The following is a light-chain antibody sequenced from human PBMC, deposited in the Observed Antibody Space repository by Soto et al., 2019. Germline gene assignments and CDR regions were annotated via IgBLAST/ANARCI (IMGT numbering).Light chain of an antibody. V-gene: IGKV3D-15*01. CDR3: QQYHTWPIT. CDR2: GAS. Sequence: TQSPSSLSASVGDRVTITCRASQGISRKVAWYPHKRGQAPRLLISGASTGATGIPAMFSGSGAGTECTLTISSLQSEDCEIYYCQQYHTWPITFGGGTKVDI. CDR1: QGISRK. J-gene: IGKJ4*01.